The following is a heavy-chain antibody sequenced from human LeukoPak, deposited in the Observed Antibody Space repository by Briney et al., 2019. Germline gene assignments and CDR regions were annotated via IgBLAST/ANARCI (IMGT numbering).Heavy chain of an antibody. CDR2: INGEGGT. V-gene: IGHV3-74*01. Sequence: GGSLRLSRAASGFTFSNYWMQWVRQAPGKGLVWVSRINGEGGTSYADSVKGRFTISRDNDKNTVHLQMNSLRAEDTAVYYCARDVVYGSGSCGHWGQGTLVTVSS. D-gene: IGHD3-10*01. J-gene: IGHJ4*02. CDR3: ARDVVYGSGSCGH. CDR1: GFTFSNYW.